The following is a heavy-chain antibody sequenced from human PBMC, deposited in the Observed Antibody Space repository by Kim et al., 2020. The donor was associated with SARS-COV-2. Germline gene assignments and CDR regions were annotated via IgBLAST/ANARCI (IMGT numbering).Heavy chain of an antibody. D-gene: IGHD6-13*01. J-gene: IGHJ6*02. CDR3: ARYNSRNYGMDV. CDR1: GFTFSNYW. Sequence: GGSLRLSCAVSGFTFSNYWMSWVRQAPGKGLEWVANIKQHGNEKHYVDSVKGRFTISGDNAKKSLYLQMNSLRAEDTAVYYCARYNSRNYGMDVWGQGTTVTASS. V-gene: IGHV3-7*03. CDR2: IKQHGNEK.